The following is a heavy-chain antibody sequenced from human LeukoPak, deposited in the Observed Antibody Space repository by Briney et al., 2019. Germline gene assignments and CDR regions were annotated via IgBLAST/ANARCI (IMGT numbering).Heavy chain of an antibody. V-gene: IGHV5-51*01. CDR3: ARATCVNGICYTLY. CDR1: GFIFTGYW. J-gene: IGHJ4*02. CDR2: IYPADSET. D-gene: IGHD2-8*01. Sequence: GGSLKISCKGSGFIFTGYWIVWVRQMPGKGLEWMGIIYPADSETTYSPSFQGQITISADRSSTTAHLQWSSLKASDTAIYHCARATCVNGICYTLYWGQGSLVTVSS.